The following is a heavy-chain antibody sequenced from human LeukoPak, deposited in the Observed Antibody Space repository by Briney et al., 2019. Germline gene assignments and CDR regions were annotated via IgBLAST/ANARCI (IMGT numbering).Heavy chain of an antibody. D-gene: IGHD3-22*01. J-gene: IGHJ4*02. CDR1: GYSISSGYY. CDR2: IYHSGST. CDR3: ARDRDYYYDSSGYPDY. Sequence: PSETLSLTCTVSGYSISSGYYWGWIRQPPGKGLEWIGSIYHSGSTYYNPSLKSRVTISVDTSKNQFSLKLSPVTAADTAVYYCARDRDYYYDSSGYPDYWGQGTLVTVSS. V-gene: IGHV4-38-2*02.